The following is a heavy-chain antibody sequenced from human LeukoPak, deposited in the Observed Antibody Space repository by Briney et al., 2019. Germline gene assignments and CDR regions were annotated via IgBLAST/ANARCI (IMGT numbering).Heavy chain of an antibody. CDR3: ARAGYSILSPFDY. CDR2: ISSSSTI. CDR1: GFTFSDYY. J-gene: IGHJ4*02. V-gene: IGHV3-69-1*02. Sequence: GGSLRLSCAASGFTFSDYYMNWVRQAPGKGLEWVSSISSSSTIYYADSVKGRFTISRDNAKSSLYLQMNSLRAEDTAVYYCARAGYSILSPFDYWGQGTLVTVSS. D-gene: IGHD5/OR15-5a*01.